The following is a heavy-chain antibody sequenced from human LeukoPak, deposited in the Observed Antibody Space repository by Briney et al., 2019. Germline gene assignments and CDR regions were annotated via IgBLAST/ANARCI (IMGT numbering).Heavy chain of an antibody. J-gene: IGHJ4*02. CDR3: AKKGATTGDFDY. CDR2: ISGSGGDT. V-gene: IGHV3-23*01. CDR1: GSTFSNFA. Sequence: GSLRLSCAASGSTFSNFAMSWVRQAPGKGPEWVSAISGSGGDTYYADSVKGRFTISRDNSKNTLYLQMNSLRAEDTAVYYCAKKGATTGDFDYWGQGTLVTVSS. D-gene: IGHD1-26*01.